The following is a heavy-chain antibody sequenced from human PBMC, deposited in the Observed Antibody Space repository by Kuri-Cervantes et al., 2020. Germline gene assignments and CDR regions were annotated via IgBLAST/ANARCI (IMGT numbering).Heavy chain of an antibody. CDR3: ARVYSNFDGSGSFVDY. V-gene: IGHV4-34*01. J-gene: IGHJ4*02. CDR2: INHSGST. Sequence: GSLRLSCAASGFDFRSHAMSWVRLAPGKGLEWIGEINHSGSTNYNPSLKSRVTISVDTSKNQFSLKLSSVTAADTAVYYCARVYSNFDGSGSFVDYWGQGTLVTVSS. CDR1: GFDFRSHA. D-gene: IGHD3-10*01.